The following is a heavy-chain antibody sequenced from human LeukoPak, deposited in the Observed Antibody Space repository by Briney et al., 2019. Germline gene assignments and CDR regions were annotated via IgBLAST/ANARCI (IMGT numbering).Heavy chain of an antibody. CDR3: ARSHDHLWGNYPDY. Sequence: PSETLSLTCDVSGGSIDSTNWWNWVRQPPGKGLEWIGEIHHDGRNNYNPSLKSRVTLSVDKSKNQFSLRLNSVTAADTAMYYCARSHDHLWGNYPDYWGQGTLVTVSS. D-gene: IGHD3-16*02. CDR2: IHHDGRN. J-gene: IGHJ4*02. V-gene: IGHV4/OR15-8*01. CDR1: GGSIDSTNW.